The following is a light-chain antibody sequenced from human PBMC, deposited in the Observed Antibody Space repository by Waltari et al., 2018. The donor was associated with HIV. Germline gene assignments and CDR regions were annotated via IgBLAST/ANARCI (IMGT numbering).Light chain of an antibody. CDR1: QKILFSSTNKNY. J-gene: IGKJ1*01. CDR3: QQYYSTPRT. CDR2: WAS. V-gene: IGKV4-1*01. Sequence: DIVLTQSPDSLAVSLGGRATRNCKSSQKILFSSTNKNYLSWYQQRPGQPPRLLIYWASSRESGVPERFTGSGSGTNFTLTISRLQADDVAVYFCQQYYSTPRTFGQGTKV.